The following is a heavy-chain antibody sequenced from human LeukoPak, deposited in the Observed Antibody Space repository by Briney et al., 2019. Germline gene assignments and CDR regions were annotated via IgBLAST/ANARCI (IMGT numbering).Heavy chain of an antibody. CDR3: ARVSSEGRLSSLEYFQH. J-gene: IGHJ1*01. CDR2: IYSGGFT. Sequence: GGSLRLSCAASGFTVSSNYMGWVRQAPGKGLEWVSVIYSGGFTSYADSVKGRFTISRDSSKNTLSLEMNSLRDEDTALYYCARVSSEGRLSSLEYFQHWGQGTLVTVSS. CDR1: GFTVSSNY. D-gene: IGHD3-16*02. V-gene: IGHV3-53*05.